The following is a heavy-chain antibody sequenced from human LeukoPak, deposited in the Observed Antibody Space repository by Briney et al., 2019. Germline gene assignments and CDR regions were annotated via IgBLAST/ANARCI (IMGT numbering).Heavy chain of an antibody. CDR3: GRSEKGTVQWFDP. CDR2: IYYSGST. V-gene: IGHV4-30-4*08. Sequence: MASQTLSLTCTVSGGSISSSDYYWSWIRQPPGKGLEWIGYIYYSGSTYYNPSLKSRVTISVDTSKNQFSLKLSSVTAADTAVYYCGRSEKGTVQWFDPWGQGRLVTVSS. D-gene: IGHD1-1*01. J-gene: IGHJ5*02. CDR1: GGSISSSDYY.